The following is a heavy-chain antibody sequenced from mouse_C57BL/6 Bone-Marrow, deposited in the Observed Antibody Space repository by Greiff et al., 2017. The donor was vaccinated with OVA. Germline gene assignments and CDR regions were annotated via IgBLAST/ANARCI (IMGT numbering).Heavy chain of an antibody. CDR3: TRDQDGPWFAY. V-gene: IGHV1-15*01. J-gene: IGHJ3*01. CDR1: GYTFTDYE. Sequence: QVQLKESGAELVRPGASVTLSCKASGYTFTDYEMHWVKQTPVHGLEWIGAIDPETGGTAYNQKFKGKAILTAEKSSSTAYMELRSLTSEDSAVYYCTRDQDGPWFAYWGQGTLVTVSA. D-gene: IGHD2-3*01. CDR2: IDPETGGT.